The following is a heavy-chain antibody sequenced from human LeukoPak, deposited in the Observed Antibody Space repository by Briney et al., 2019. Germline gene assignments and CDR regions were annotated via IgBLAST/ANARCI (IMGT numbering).Heavy chain of an antibody. D-gene: IGHD2-2*01. V-gene: IGHV4-59*01. CDR3: ARYCSSTSCYLNGMDV. CDR1: GGSISSYY. CDR2: IYYSGST. J-gene: IGHJ6*04. Sequence: SETLSLTRTVSGGSISSYYWSWIRQPPGKGLEWIGYIYYSGSTNYNPSLESRVTISVDTSKNQFSLKLSSVTAADTAVYYCARYCSSTSCYLNGMDVWGKGTTVTVSS.